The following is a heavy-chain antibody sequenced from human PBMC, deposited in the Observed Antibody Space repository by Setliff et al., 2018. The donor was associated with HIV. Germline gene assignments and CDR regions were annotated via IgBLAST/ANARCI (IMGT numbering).Heavy chain of an antibody. CDR1: GGSFSDYY. CDR3: ARGVRDNSGWSSYYFDY. D-gene: IGHD6-19*01. J-gene: IGHJ4*02. Sequence: SETLSLTCGIYGGSFSDYYWSWIRQPPGKGLEWIGEIDHRGRPKYNPSLNSRVTMSVDKSRKQFSLRLTSVTAADTAVYYCARGVRDNSGWSSYYFDYWGQGTLVTVSS. CDR2: IDHRGRP. V-gene: IGHV4-34*01.